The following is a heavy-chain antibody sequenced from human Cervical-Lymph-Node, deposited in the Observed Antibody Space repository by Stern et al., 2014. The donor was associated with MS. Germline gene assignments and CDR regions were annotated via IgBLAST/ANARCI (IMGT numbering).Heavy chain of an antibody. CDR3: AREDNDYDSSGYLIYYFDY. V-gene: IGHV3-21*01. CDR1: GFTFSSYG. CDR2: ISISSSYI. J-gene: IGHJ4*02. D-gene: IGHD3-22*01. Sequence: EVQLLESGGGLVKPGGSLRLSCAASGFTFSSYGMNWVRQAPGKGLEWVSSISISSSYIYYADSVKGRFTISRDNAKNSLYLQMNSLRAEDTAVYYCAREDNDYDSSGYLIYYFDYWGQGTLVTVSS.